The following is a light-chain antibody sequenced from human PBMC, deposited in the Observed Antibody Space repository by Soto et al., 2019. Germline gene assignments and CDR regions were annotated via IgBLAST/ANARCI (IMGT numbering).Light chain of an antibody. V-gene: IGLV1-44*01. CDR1: SSNIGSNS. Sequence: QSVLTQPPSASGTPGQRVTISCSGSSSNIGSNSVNWYQHLPGTAPKLLIYSNDQRPSGVPDRFSGSKSGTSASLAISGVQSEDEADYYCAAWDDRLNGYVFGSGTKVTVL. J-gene: IGLJ1*01. CDR2: SND. CDR3: AAWDDRLNGYV.